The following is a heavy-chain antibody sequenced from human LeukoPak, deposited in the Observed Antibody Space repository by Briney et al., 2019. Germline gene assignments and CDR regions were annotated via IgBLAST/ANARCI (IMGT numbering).Heavy chain of an antibody. D-gene: IGHD2-15*01. CDR3: AKAKPYCSGGSCYGEDYYYYGMDV. V-gene: IGHV3-23*01. CDR1: GFTFSSYA. Sequence: GGSLRLSCAASGFTFSSYAMSWVRQAPGKGLEWVSAISGSGGSTYYADSVKGRFTISRDNSKNTLYLQMNSLRAEDTAVYYCAKAKPYCSGGSCYGEDYYYYGMDVWGQGTTVTVSS. CDR2: ISGSGGST. J-gene: IGHJ6*02.